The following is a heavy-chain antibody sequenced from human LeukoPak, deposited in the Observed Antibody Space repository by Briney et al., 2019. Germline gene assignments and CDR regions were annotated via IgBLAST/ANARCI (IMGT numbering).Heavy chain of an antibody. CDR3: ARGGTGTYYNYFDP. V-gene: IGHV1-8*03. D-gene: IGHD1-26*01. CDR2: VNPSNGNT. CDR1: GYTFTSYD. Sequence: ASXKVSCKASGYTFTSYDINWVRQATGQGLEWMGWVNPSNGNTGYAQKFQGRVTITRDTSIGTAYMELSSLRSEDTAVYYCARGGTGTYYNYFDPWGQGTLVTVSS. J-gene: IGHJ5*02.